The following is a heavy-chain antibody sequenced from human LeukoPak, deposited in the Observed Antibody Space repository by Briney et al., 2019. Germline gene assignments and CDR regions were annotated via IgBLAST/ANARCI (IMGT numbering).Heavy chain of an antibody. CDR1: GYTFTSYY. CDR2: INPSGGST. D-gene: IGHD6-19*01. CDR3: AKEDSSGWYYFDY. Sequence: ASVKVSCKASGYTFTSYYMHWVRQAPGQGLEWMGIINPSGGSTSYAQKFQGRVTMTRDTSTSTVYVELSSLRSEDTAVYYCAKEDSSGWYYFDYWGQGTLVTVSS. J-gene: IGHJ4*02. V-gene: IGHV1-46*01.